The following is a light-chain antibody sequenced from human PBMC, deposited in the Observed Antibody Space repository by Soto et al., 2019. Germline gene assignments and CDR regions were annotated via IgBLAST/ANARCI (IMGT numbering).Light chain of an antibody. J-gene: IGKJ4*01. Sequence: EIVMTQSPATLSVSPGARVTLSCRASQSVSSYLAWYQQKPGQAPRLLIYGASTGATGIPARFSGSGSGTEFILTIISLQYQDFAVSYCQQYSKWPLTFGGGTKVDIK. CDR2: GAS. V-gene: IGKV3-15*01. CDR1: QSVSSY. CDR3: QQYSKWPLT.